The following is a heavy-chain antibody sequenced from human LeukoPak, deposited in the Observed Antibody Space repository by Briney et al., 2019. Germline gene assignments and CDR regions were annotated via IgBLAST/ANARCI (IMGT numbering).Heavy chain of an antibody. CDR3: ARIPLGYSGAYYFDY. J-gene: IGHJ4*02. Sequence: SETLSLTCTVSRGSISGSIRSYYWSWLRQPPGKGLEWIGYISSSGSVNDNPSLRSRVTISVDTSKNQFFLNLSSVSAADTAVYYCARIPLGYSGAYYFDYWGQGTLVAVSP. CDR1: RGSISGSIRSYY. D-gene: IGHD5-12*01. V-gene: IGHV4-4*09. CDR2: ISSSGSV.